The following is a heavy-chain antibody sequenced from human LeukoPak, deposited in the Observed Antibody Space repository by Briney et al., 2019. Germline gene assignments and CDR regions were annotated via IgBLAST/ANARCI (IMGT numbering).Heavy chain of an antibody. D-gene: IGHD3-9*01. V-gene: IGHV3-74*01. CDR3: ARRMRYFDWLFDY. CDR2: TNSYGSST. J-gene: IGHJ4*02. CDR1: GFTFSSYW. Sequence: GGSLRLSCAASGFTFSSYWMHWVRQAPGKGLVWVSRTNSYGSSTSYADSVKGRFTISRDNAKNTLYLQMNSLRAEDTAVYCCARRMRYFDWLFDYWGQGTLVTVSS.